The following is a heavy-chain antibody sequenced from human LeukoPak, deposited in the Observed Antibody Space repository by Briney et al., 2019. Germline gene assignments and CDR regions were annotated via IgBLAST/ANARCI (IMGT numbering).Heavy chain of an antibody. V-gene: IGHV1-2*02. J-gene: IGHJ4*02. CDR2: INPKTGVT. CDR3: ARDLAMYSPDLDY. Sequence: GASVKVSCKASGYTFTDYYLHWVRQAPGHGLEWMGWINPKTGVTKYAQNFQGRFTMTRDTSISTAYMEVSRLRSDDTAVFYCARDLAMYSPDLDYWGQGTLVTVSS. D-gene: IGHD1-26*01. CDR1: GYTFTDYY.